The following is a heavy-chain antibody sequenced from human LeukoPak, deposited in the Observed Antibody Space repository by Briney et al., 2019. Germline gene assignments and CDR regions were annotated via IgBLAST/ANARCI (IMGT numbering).Heavy chain of an antibody. CDR1: GFTFTTNA. V-gene: IGHV3-23*01. Sequence: GGSLRLSCAASGFTFTTNAMSWVRQAPGKGLEWVSAISGRTGATYYADSEKGRFTISRDNSKSTLYLQMNSLRAEDTAVYYCARETPLLDSMKGWYFDLWGRGTLVTVSS. D-gene: IGHD3-22*01. CDR3: ARETPLLDSMKGWYFDL. CDR2: ISGRTGAT. J-gene: IGHJ2*01.